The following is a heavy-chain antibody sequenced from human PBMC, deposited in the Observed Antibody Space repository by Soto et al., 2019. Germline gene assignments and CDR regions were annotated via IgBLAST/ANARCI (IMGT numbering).Heavy chain of an antibody. V-gene: IGHV4-59*01. CDR3: ASSNIAAAGFYYYGMDV. CDR2: IYYSGST. Sequence: SETLSLTCAVFGGSFSGYYWSRIRQPPGKGLEWIGYIYYSGSTNYNPSLKSRVTISVDTSKNQFSLKLSSVTAADTAVYYWASSNIAAAGFYYYGMDVWGRGTTVTVSS. D-gene: IGHD6-13*01. CDR1: GGSFSGYY. J-gene: IGHJ6*02.